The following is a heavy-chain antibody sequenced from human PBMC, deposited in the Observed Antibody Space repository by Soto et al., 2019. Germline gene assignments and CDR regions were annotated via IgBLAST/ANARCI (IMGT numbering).Heavy chain of an antibody. CDR1: GFTFTSYA. V-gene: IGHV3-64*01. CDR3: ARGGSDFDY. J-gene: IGHJ4*02. Sequence: PGGSLRLSCAASGFTFTSYAMHWVRQAPGKGLEYVSAISSNGGSTYYANSVKGRFTISRDNSKNTLYLQMSSLRAEDMAVYYCARGGSDFDYWGQGTLVTVSS. CDR2: ISSNGGST. D-gene: IGHD1-26*01.